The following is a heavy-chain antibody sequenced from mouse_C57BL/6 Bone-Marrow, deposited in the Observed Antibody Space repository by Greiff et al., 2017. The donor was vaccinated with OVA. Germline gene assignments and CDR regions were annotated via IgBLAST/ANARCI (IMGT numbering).Heavy chain of an antibody. J-gene: IGHJ4*01. CDR1: GFSLTSYG. CDR2: IWRGGST. V-gene: IGHV2-5*01. Sequence: QVQLQQSGPGLVQPSQSLSITCTVSGFSLTSYGVHWVRQSPGKGLEWLGVIWRGGSTDYNAAFMSRLSSTKDNSKSQVFFKMNSLQADDTAIYDCAKKGYGSSHMDYWGQGTSVTVSS. CDR3: AKKGYGSSHMDY. D-gene: IGHD1-1*01.